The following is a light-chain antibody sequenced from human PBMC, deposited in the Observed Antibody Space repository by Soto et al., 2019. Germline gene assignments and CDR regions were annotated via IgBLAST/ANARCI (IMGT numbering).Light chain of an antibody. J-gene: IGKJ5*01. CDR3: QQYNRWPPIT. Sequence: LLTQSPGTLSVSPGEGATLSCKASQSISNNLAWYQQKPGQAPRLLIYGASTRDTGIPARFSGSGSGTEFTLTITSLQSEDFAVYYCQQYNRWPPITFGQGTRLEIK. CDR2: GAS. CDR1: QSISNN. V-gene: IGKV3-15*01.